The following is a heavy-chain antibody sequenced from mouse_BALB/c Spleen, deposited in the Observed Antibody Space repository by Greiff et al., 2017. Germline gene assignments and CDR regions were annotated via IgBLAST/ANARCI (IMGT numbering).Heavy chain of an antibody. Sequence: VKLVESGPGLVQPSQSLSITCTVSGFSLTSYGVHWVRQSPGKGLEWLGVIWSGGSTDYNAAFISRLSISKDNSKSQVFFKMNSLQANDTAIYYCARRDYETAYAMDYWGQGTSVTVSS. D-gene: IGHD2-4*01. CDR1: GFSLTSYG. V-gene: IGHV2-2*02. CDR2: IWSGGST. J-gene: IGHJ4*01. CDR3: ARRDYETAYAMDY.